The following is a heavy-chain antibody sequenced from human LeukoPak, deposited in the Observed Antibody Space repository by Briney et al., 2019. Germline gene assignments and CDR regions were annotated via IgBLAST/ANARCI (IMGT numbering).Heavy chain of an antibody. CDR1: GGSISSYY. Sequence: SETLSLTCTVSGGSISSYYWSWIRQPPGRGLEWIGYIYYSGSTNYNPSLKSRVTISVDTSGNQFSLKLSSVTAADTAVYYCARYYYSNYPNWLDPWGQGTLVTVSS. CDR3: ARYYYSNYPNWLDP. CDR2: IYYSGST. V-gene: IGHV4-59*01. D-gene: IGHD4-11*01. J-gene: IGHJ5*02.